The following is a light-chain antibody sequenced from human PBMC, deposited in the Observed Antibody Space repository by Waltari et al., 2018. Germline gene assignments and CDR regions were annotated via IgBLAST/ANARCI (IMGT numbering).Light chain of an antibody. Sequence: DIVMTQSPATLSVSPGERATLFGRASQGINTNLAWYQHQPGQGPRLLIFGASSRATGIPARFSGSGSETEFTLTISSVESEDLAVYYCQQYDNWPPITFGGGTKVEIK. CDR3: QQYDNWPPIT. CDR2: GAS. CDR1: QGINTN. J-gene: IGKJ4*01. V-gene: IGKV3-15*01.